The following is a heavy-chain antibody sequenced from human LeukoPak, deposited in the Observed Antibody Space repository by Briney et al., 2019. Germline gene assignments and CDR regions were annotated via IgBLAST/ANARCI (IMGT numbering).Heavy chain of an antibody. J-gene: IGHJ6*02. D-gene: IGHD3-16*02. CDR2: MNPNSGNT. CDR1: GYTFTSYD. V-gene: IGHV1-8*02. Sequence: ASVKVSCKASGYTFTSYDINWVRQAIGQGLEWMGWMNPNSGNTGYAQKFQGRVTMTRNTSISTAYMELSSLRSEDTAVYYCARAVDDYVWGSYPLDVWGQGTTVTVPS. CDR3: ARAVDDYVWGSYPLDV.